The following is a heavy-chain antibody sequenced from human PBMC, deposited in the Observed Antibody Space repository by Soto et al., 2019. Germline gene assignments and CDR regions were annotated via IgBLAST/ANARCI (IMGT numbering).Heavy chain of an antibody. CDR3: ANSPFYLVAPNLNYYYYGMDV. CDR1: GFTFSSYG. CDR2: ISYDGSNK. D-gene: IGHD5-12*01. J-gene: IGHJ6*02. Sequence: GGSLRLSCAASGFTFSSYGMHWVRQAPGKGLEWVAVISYDGSNKYYADSVKGRFTISRDNSKNTLYLQMNSLRAEDTAVYYCANSPFYLVAPNLNYYYYGMDVWGQGTTVTVSS. V-gene: IGHV3-30*18.